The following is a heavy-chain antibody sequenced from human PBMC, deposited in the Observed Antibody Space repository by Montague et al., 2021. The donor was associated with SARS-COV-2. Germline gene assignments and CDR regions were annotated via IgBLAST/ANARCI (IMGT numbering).Heavy chain of an antibody. CDR1: GFTFSTYP. D-gene: IGHD6-13*01. Sequence: SLRLSCAASGFTFSTYPMHWVRQAPGKGLEWLVVISYDGSKKDYADSVKGRLTISRDNSENMLYLQMNSLRAEDTAVYYCAKEQYSSSWSDFDYWGQGTVVAVSS. V-gene: IGHV3-30*04. J-gene: IGHJ4*02. CDR3: AKEQYSSSWSDFDY. CDR2: ISYDGSKK.